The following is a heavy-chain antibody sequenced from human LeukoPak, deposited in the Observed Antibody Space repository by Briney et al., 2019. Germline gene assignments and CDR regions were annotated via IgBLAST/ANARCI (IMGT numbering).Heavy chain of an antibody. CDR3: TSSVVDTAMVGDY. J-gene: IGHJ4*02. CDR2: IRSKAYGGTT. V-gene: IGHV3-49*04. D-gene: IGHD5-18*01. CDR1: GFTFSSYS. Sequence: GGSLRLSCAASGFTFSSYSMNWVRQAPGKGLEWVGFIRSKAYGGTTEYAASVKGRFTISRDDSKSIAYLQMNSLKTEDTAVYYCTSSVVDTAMVGDYWGQGTLVTVSS.